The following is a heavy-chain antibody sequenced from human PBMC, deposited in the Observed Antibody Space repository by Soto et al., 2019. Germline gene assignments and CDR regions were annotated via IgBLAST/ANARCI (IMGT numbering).Heavy chain of an antibody. Sequence: QVQLVQSGAEVKKPGSSVKVSCQASGGTFSSYAISWVRQAPGQGLEWMGGIIPIFGTANYAQKFQGRVTITADESTSTAYMELSSLRSEDTAVYYCAGAYDSSGYDGDYFDYWGQGTLVTVSS. CDR1: GGTFSSYA. CDR2: IIPIFGTA. V-gene: IGHV1-69*01. J-gene: IGHJ4*02. CDR3: AGAYDSSGYDGDYFDY. D-gene: IGHD3-22*01.